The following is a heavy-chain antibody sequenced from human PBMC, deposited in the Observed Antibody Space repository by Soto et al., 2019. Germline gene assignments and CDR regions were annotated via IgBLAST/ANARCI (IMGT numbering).Heavy chain of an antibody. CDR2: IYYSGST. CDR1: GGSISSGGYY. J-gene: IGHJ5*02. Sequence: KPSETLSLTCTVSGGSISSGGYYWSWIRQHPGKGLEWIGYIYYSGSTYYNPSLKSRVTISVDTSKNQFSLKLSSVTAADTAVYYCARDHCSSTSCYNWFDPWGQGTLVTVSS. D-gene: IGHD2-2*01. V-gene: IGHV4-31*03. CDR3: ARDHCSSTSCYNWFDP.